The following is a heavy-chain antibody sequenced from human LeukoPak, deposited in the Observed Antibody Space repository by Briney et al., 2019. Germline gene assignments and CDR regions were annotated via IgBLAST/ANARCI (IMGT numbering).Heavy chain of an antibody. Sequence: PGGSLRLSCAASGFTFTNYAMNWVRQAPGKGLEWLSAISSSGGTTCYADSVKGRFTISRDNSRNTLYLQMNSLRVADTAVYFCTKVRLSNLYYYGMDVWGQGTTVTVSS. CDR1: GFTFTNYA. CDR2: ISSSGGTT. CDR3: TKVRLSNLYYYGMDV. V-gene: IGHV3-23*01. J-gene: IGHJ6*02. D-gene: IGHD2-21*02.